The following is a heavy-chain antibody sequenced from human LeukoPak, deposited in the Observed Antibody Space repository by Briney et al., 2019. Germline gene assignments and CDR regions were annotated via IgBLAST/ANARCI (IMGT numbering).Heavy chain of an antibody. CDR3: ARSMVLIAAAGKGFDY. CDR1: GGSFSGYS. V-gene: IGHV4-34*12. D-gene: IGHD6-13*01. J-gene: IGHJ4*02. Sequence: PSETLSLTCAVYGGSFSGYSWSWIRQPPGKGLEWVGEMIHSGSTNYNPSLKSRATISVDTSKNQFSLKVSSVTAADTAVYYCARSMVLIAAAGKGFDYWGQGTLVTVSS. CDR2: MIHSGST.